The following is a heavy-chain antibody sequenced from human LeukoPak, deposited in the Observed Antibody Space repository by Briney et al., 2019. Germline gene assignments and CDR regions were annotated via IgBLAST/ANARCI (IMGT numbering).Heavy chain of an antibody. D-gene: IGHD4-11*01. J-gene: IGHJ4*02. Sequence: SETLSLTCTVSGGSISSYYWSWIRQPPGKGLEWIGYISHSGSTNYNPSLKSRVTISVDTSKNQFSLKLSSVTAADTAVYYCARHDYSNPRVDYWGRGTLVAVSS. V-gene: IGHV4-59*08. CDR2: ISHSGST. CDR3: ARHDYSNPRVDY. CDR1: GGSISSYY.